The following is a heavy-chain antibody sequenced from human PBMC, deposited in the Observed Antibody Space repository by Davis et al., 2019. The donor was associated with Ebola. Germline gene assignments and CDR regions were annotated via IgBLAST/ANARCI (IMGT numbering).Heavy chain of an antibody. CDR1: GFSFSTTGVG. V-gene: IGHV2-5*02. Sequence: SGPTLVKPTQTLTLTCTFSGFSFSTTGVGVGWIRQPPGKALEWLALIYWDDDKYYSPSLKNRLTITKDTSKNQVVLTMTKMDPVDTATYYCAHRHYGSGSYSFFDYWGQGALVTVSS. J-gene: IGHJ4*02. CDR3: AHRHYGSGSYSFFDY. CDR2: IYWDDDK. D-gene: IGHD3-10*01.